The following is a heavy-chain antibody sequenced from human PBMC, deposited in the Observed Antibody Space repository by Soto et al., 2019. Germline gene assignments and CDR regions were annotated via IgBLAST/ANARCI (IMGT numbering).Heavy chain of an antibody. CDR1: GYSFTSYW. V-gene: IGHV5-51*01. Sequence: GESLKISCKGSGYSFTSYWIGWVRQMPGKGLEWMGIIYPGDSDTRYSPSFQGQVTISADKSISTAYLQWSSLMASDTAIYYCARHGFYGDYSSNYFDPWGQGTLVTVSS. D-gene: IGHD4-17*01. CDR3: ARHGFYGDYSSNYFDP. CDR2: IYPGDSDT. J-gene: IGHJ5*02.